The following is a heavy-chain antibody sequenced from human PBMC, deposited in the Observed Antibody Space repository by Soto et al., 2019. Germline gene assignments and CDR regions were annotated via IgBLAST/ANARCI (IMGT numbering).Heavy chain of an antibody. CDR2: IYYSGST. Sequence: ETLSLTCTVSGGSISSSSYYWGWIRQPPGKGLEWIGSIYYSGSTYYNPSLKSRVTISVDTSKNQFSLKLSSVTAADTAVYYCARPSNRGIDYWGQGTLVTVSS. V-gene: IGHV4-39*01. D-gene: IGHD7-27*01. CDR1: GGSISSSSYY. J-gene: IGHJ4*02. CDR3: ARPSNRGIDY.